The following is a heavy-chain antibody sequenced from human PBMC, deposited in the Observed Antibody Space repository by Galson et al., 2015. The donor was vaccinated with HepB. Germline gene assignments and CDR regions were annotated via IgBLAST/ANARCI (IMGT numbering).Heavy chain of an antibody. CDR1: GYSFTNYW. V-gene: IGHV5-51*01. CDR3: MRHAYSGSYPRDHNFFHYIDV. Sequence: QSGAEVKKPGESLKISCKGSGYSFTNYWIGWVRQMPGKGLEWMGVIYPGDSDTRYSPSFQGQVTISADKSINTAYLQWSSLKASDTAMFYCMRHAYSGSYPRDHNFFHYIDVWGKGTTVTVSS. D-gene: IGHD1-26*01. J-gene: IGHJ6*04. CDR2: IYPGDSDT.